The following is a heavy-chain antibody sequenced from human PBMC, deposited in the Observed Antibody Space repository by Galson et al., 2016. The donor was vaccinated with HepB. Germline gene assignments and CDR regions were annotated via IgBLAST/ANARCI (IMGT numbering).Heavy chain of an antibody. V-gene: IGHV3-53*01. CDR2: IYSGDYT. Sequence: SLRLSCAPSGFSVSNNYMNWVRQAPGKGLEWVSVIYSGDYTYYADSVKGRFTISRDISKNTLYLQMNRLRAADTAVYYCARDLVVTRNYYYYHYMDVWGKGTTVTVSS. CDR3: ARDLVVTRNYYYYHYMDV. CDR1: GFSVSNNY. D-gene: IGHD3-22*01. J-gene: IGHJ6*03.